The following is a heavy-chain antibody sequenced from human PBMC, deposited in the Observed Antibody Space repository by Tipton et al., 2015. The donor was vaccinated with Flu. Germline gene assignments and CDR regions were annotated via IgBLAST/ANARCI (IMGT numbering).Heavy chain of an antibody. D-gene: IGHD3-10*01. Sequence: GLVKPSETLSLICTVSNGSISSYFWSWIRQTPGKGLEWIGHISDRGTTNYNLSLRSRVAFSVDTSKNQISLKMRSVTAADTAVYYCARDSKYFGLWTFEDSFDPWGQGTLVIVSS. CDR2: ISDRGTT. J-gene: IGHJ5*02. V-gene: IGHV4-59*01. CDR3: ARDSKYFGLWTFEDSFDP. CDR1: NGSISSYF.